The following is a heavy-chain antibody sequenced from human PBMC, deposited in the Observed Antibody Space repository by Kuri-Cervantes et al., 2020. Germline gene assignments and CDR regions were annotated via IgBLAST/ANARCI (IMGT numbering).Heavy chain of an antibody. V-gene: IGHV4-39*01. CDR2: IYYSGST. J-gene: IGHJ4*02. CDR1: GGSISSGGYY. D-gene: IGHD6-19*01. Sequence: SETLSLTCTVPGGSISSGGYYWSWIRQHPGKGLEWIGSIYYSGSTYYNPSLKSRVTISVDTSKNQFSLKLSSVTAADTAVYYCASLGIAVAGTSVWGQGTLVTVSS. CDR3: ASLGIAVAGTSV.